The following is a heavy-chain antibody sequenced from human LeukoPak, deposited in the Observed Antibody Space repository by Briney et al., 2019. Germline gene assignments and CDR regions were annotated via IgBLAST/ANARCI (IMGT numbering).Heavy chain of an antibody. CDR3: ASYPWDTGHFDY. Sequence: GSLRLSCAASGFTLSDYYMSWIRQAPGKGLEWVSYISSSGSTIYYADSVKGRFTISRDNAKNSLYLQMNSLRAEDTAVYYCASYPWDTGHFDYWGQGTLVTVSP. D-gene: IGHD1-14*01. V-gene: IGHV3-11*04. CDR1: GFTLSDYY. J-gene: IGHJ4*02. CDR2: ISSSGSTI.